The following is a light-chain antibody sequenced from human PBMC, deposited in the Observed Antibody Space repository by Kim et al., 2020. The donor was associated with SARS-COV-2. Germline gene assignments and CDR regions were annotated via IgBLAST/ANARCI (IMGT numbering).Light chain of an antibody. CDR1: QSVEGW. Sequence: TLSSSVGDSVTITCRASQSVEGWVAWYQQKPGRAPRLLIHKASILEPGVSSKFSGSGSGTEFTLTIDGLQPGDSATYYCQQYYTWTFGQGTKVEI. J-gene: IGKJ1*01. CDR2: KAS. CDR3: QQYYTWT. V-gene: IGKV1-5*03.